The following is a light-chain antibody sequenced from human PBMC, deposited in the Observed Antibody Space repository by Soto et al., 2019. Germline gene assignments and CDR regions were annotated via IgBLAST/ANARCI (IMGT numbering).Light chain of an antibody. CDR3: QQYGSSPRT. Sequence: EVVLTQSPGTLSLSPGDRATLSCRASQTVSSRLLAWFQQKPGQAPRLLIYDASTRAAGIPDRFSGSGSGRDFTLTITRLEPEDFAVYYCQQYGSSPRTFGQGTKLEIK. J-gene: IGKJ2*01. CDR2: DAS. V-gene: IGKV3-20*01. CDR1: QTVSSRL.